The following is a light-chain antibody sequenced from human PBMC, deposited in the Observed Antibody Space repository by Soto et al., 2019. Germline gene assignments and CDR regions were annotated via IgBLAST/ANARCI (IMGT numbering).Light chain of an antibody. CDR3: SSYTSSSHV. CDR1: SSDVGGYNY. Sequence: QSALTQPASVSGSPRQSITISCTGTSSDVGGYNYVSWYQQHPGKAPKLMIYDVSNRPSGVSNRFSGSKSGNTASLTISGLQAEDEADYYCSSYTSSSHVFGTGTKLTVL. J-gene: IGLJ1*01. V-gene: IGLV2-14*01. CDR2: DVS.